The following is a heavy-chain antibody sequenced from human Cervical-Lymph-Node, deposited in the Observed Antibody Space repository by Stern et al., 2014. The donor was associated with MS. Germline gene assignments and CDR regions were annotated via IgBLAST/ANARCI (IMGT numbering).Heavy chain of an antibody. Sequence: EMQLVESGAEVKKPGESLKISCKGSGYDFTSSWIGWVRQMPGKVLEWMGIIYLGDSNTEYSPSFEGQVAISADKSVTTACLQWSSLKASDTAMYYCARPGSAWSLDYWGQGTLVTVSS. CDR1: GYDFTSSW. V-gene: IGHV5-51*03. CDR3: ARPGSAWSLDY. CDR2: IYLGDSNT. J-gene: IGHJ4*02. D-gene: IGHD6-19*01.